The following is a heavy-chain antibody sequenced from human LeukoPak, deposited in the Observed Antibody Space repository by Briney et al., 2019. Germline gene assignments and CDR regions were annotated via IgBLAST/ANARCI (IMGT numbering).Heavy chain of an antibody. V-gene: IGHV3-11*05. J-gene: IGHJ4*02. CDR2: ISSPSSFT. D-gene: IGHD6-13*01. CDR3: ARGTAAGRREFNFDY. Sequence: GGSLRLSCAASGFAFSDYYMSWIRQAPGKGLEWLSYISSPSSFTNYADSVKGRFTISRDNAENSLYLQMNSLRAEDTAVYYCARGTAAGRREFNFDYWGQGTLVTVSS. CDR1: GFAFSDYY.